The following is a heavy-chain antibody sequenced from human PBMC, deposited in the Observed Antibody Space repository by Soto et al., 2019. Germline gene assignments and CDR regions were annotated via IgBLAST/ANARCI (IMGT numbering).Heavy chain of an antibody. CDR1: GGSISSYY. J-gene: IGHJ4*02. D-gene: IGHD1-26*01. Sequence: SETLSLTCTVSGGSISSYYWSWIRQPPGKGLEWIGYIYYSGSTNYNPSLKSRVTISVDTSKNQFSLKLSSVTAADTAVYYCARHTRERGLGGGWGQGTLVTVSS. CDR3: ARHTRERGLGGG. CDR2: IYYSGST. V-gene: IGHV4-59*08.